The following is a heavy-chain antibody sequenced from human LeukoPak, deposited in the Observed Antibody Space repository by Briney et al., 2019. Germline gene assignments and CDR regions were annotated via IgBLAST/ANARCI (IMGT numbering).Heavy chain of an antibody. CDR1: GFTFSDYY. CDR3: ARDQTGITVAATGWFDP. J-gene: IGHJ5*02. CDR2: ISNSGTTR. D-gene: IGHD6-19*01. Sequence: SGGSLRLSCAASGFTFSDYYMSWIRQAPGRGLEWVSYISNSGTTRYYADSVKGRFTISRDNAKNSQYLQMNSLRAEDTAVYYCARDQTGITVAATGWFDPWGQGTLVTVSS. V-gene: IGHV3-11*04.